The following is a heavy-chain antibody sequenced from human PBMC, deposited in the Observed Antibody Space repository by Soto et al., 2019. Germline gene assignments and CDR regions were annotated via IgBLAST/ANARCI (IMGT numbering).Heavy chain of an antibody. CDR2: ISSGGFIT. CDR1: GFTFSDYY. Sequence: LRLSCAASGFTFSDYYMSWIRQAPGKGLEWVSYISSGGFITYYADSVKGRFTTSWDKAKNSLYLQMNTLSANDTAVYYCATGVVPATKWGYYSYGLDVWGQGTTVTVSS. CDR3: ATGVVPATKWGYYSYGLDV. D-gene: IGHD2-2*01. J-gene: IGHJ6*02. V-gene: IGHV3-11*01.